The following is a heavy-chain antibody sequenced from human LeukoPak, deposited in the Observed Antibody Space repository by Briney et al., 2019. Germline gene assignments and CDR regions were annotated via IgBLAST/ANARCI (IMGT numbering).Heavy chain of an antibody. V-gene: IGHV3-74*01. Sequence: QPGGSLRLSCAASGYTFTNYWMHWVRQAPGEGLVGVSRINTDGTNKVYADPVRGRFTVSRDNAKNTLYLQMDSLRAEDTAVYYCARDRGINWFDPWGQGTLVAVSS. CDR1: GYTFTNYW. J-gene: IGHJ5*02. CDR2: INTDGTNK. CDR3: ARDRGINWFDP. D-gene: IGHD3-16*01.